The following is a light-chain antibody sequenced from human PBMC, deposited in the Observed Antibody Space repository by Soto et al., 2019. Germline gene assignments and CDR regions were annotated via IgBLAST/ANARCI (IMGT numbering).Light chain of an antibody. V-gene: IGKV1-9*01. J-gene: IGKJ4*01. CDR1: QDIAIY. CDR2: ASS. CDR3: QQLRMXPST. Sequence: IQLTQSPSSLSASVGDIVTITCRAIQDIAIYLACYQQKPGEAPKLLIYASSTLYGGGTSRFSGSGSVTDFALTITSLQAEDFATYYSQQLRMXPSTCGGGTKV.